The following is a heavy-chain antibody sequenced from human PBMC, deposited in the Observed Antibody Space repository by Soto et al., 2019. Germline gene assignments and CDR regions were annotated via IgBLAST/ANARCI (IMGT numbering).Heavy chain of an antibody. CDR1: GYTFTSYD. D-gene: IGHD3-16*01. CDR3: ARGNLGESGKLLYYYMDV. J-gene: IGHJ6*03. Sequence: ASVKVSCKASGYTFTSYDINWVRQATGQGLEWMGWMNPNSGNTGYAQKFQGRVTMTRNTSISTAYMELSSLRSEDTAVYYCARGNLGESGKLLYYYMDVWGKGTTVTVSS. V-gene: IGHV1-8*01. CDR2: MNPNSGNT.